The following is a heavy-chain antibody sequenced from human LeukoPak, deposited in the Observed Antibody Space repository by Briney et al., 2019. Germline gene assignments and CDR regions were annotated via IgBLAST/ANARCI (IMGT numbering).Heavy chain of an antibody. D-gene: IGHD6-13*01. CDR1: GFTFSSYA. CDR2: ISSNGGST. V-gene: IGHV3-64*01. CDR3: ARGDSNSWYNSWSAEYYFDY. J-gene: IGHJ4*02. Sequence: GGSLRLSCAASGFTFSSYAMHWVRQAPGKGLEYVSAISSNGGSTYYANSVKGRFTISRDNSKNTLYLQMGSLRAEDMAVYYCARGDSNSWYNSWSAEYYFDYWGQGTLVTVSS.